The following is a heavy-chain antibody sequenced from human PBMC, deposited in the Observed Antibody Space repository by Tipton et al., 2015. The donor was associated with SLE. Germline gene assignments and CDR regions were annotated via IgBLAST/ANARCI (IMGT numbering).Heavy chain of an antibody. J-gene: IGHJ3*02. CDR3: ARDRDIVLEPVPIPPAFDI. CDR2: MYRSGTT. CDR1: GDSFSNHF. V-gene: IGHV4-59*11. Sequence: TLSLTCTVSGDSFSNHFWSWIRQPPGKGLEWIGYMYRSGTTKYNPSLKSRVTISVDTSKSQFSLKLTSATAADTAVYFCARDRDIVLEPVPIPPAFDIWGQGTTVTVSS. D-gene: IGHD2-8*02.